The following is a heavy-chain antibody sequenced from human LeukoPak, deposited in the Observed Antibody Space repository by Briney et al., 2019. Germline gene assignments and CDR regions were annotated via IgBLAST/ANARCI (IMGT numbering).Heavy chain of an antibody. D-gene: IGHD1-20*01. CDR1: GFTFSSYS. J-gene: IGHJ4*02. V-gene: IGHV3-21*01. Sequence: PGGSLRLSCAASGFTFSSYSMNWVRQAPGEGLEWVSSISSSSSYIYYADSVKGRFTISRDNAKNSLYLQMNSLRAEDTAVYYCARVLTGTTGGGVDYWGQGTLVTVSS. CDR2: ISSSSSYI. CDR3: ARVLTGTTGGGVDY.